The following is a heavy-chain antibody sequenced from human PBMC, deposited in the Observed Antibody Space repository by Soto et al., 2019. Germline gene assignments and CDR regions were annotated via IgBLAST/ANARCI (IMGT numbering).Heavy chain of an antibody. V-gene: IGHV4-34*01. Sequence: SETLSLTCAVYGGSFSGYYWSWVRQPPGKGLEWIGEINHSGSTNYNPSLKSRVTISVDTSKNQFSLKLSSVTAADTAVYYRARGRRGYSYGYDYWVQGTLVTVSS. J-gene: IGHJ4*02. CDR3: ARGRRGYSYGYDY. CDR1: GGSFSGYY. D-gene: IGHD5-18*01. CDR2: INHSGST.